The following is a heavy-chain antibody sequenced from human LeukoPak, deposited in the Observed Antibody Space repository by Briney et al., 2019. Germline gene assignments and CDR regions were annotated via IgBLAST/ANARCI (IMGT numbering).Heavy chain of an antibody. CDR3: ARDFITMVRGVIND. V-gene: IGHV3-30-3*01. D-gene: IGHD3-10*01. J-gene: IGHJ4*02. CDR1: GFTFSSYA. Sequence: PGGSLRLSCEASGFTFSSYAMHWVRQAPGKGLEWVAVISYNGSNKYYADSVKGRFTISRDNSKNTLYLQMNSLRAEDTAVYYCARDFITMVRGVINDWGQGTLVTVSS. CDR2: ISYNGSNK.